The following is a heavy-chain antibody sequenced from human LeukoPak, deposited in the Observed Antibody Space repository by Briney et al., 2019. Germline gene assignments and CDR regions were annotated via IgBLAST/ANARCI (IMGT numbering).Heavy chain of an antibody. CDR2: IYYSGST. J-gene: IGHJ5*02. V-gene: IGHV4-31*03. CDR1: GGSISSGGYY. Sequence: SQTLSLTCTVSGGSISSGGYYWSWIRQHPGKCLEWIGYIYYSGSTYYNPSLKSRVTISVDTSKNQFSLKLSSVTAADTAVYYCARVLVVVPAATNWFDPWGQGTLVTVSS. D-gene: IGHD2-2*01. CDR3: ARVLVVVPAATNWFDP.